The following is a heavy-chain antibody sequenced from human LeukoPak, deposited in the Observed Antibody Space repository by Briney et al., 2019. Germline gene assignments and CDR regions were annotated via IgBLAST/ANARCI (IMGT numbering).Heavy chain of an antibody. D-gene: IGHD1-26*01. CDR1: GFTFSGSA. CDR2: IRSKANSYAT. CDR3: TSPNLGATY. J-gene: IGHJ4*02. Sequence: GGSLRLSCAASGFTFSGSAMHWVREASGKGLVWVGRIRSKANSYATAYAASVKGRFTISRDDSKNTAYLQMNSLKTEDTAVYYCTSPNLGATYWGQGTLVTVSS. V-gene: IGHV3-73*01.